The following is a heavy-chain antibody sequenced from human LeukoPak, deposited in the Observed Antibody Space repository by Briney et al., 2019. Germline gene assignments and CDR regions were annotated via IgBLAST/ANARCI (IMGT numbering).Heavy chain of an antibody. V-gene: IGHV3-30*18. CDR1: GFTFGSYG. D-gene: IGHD1-26*01. CDR3: AKNQGGSYHYYFDY. Sequence: GGSLRLSCAASGFTFGSYGMSWVRQAPGKGLEWVAVISYDGSNKYYADSVKGRFTISRDNSKNTLYLQMNSLRAEDTAVYYCAKNQGGSYHYYFDYWGQGTLVTVSS. CDR2: ISYDGSNK. J-gene: IGHJ4*02.